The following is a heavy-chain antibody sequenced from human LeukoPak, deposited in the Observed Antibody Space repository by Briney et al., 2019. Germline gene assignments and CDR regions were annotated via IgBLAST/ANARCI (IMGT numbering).Heavy chain of an antibody. CDR1: GGSISSSSYY. CDR3: ARIPTVTFFDY. V-gene: IGHV4-39*07. J-gene: IGHJ4*02. Sequence: SETLFLTCTVSGGSISSSSYYWGWIRQPPGKGLEWIGSIYYSESTYQNPSLKSRVTISVDTSKNQFSLKLSSVTAADTAVYYCARIPTVTFFDYWGQGTLVTVSS. CDR2: IYYSEST. D-gene: IGHD4-17*01.